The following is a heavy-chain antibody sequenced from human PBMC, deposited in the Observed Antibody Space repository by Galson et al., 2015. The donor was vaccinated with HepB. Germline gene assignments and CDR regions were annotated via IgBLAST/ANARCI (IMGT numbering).Heavy chain of an antibody. CDR3: AKDYSWGSYRYEIDY. CDR2: IIPIFGTA. V-gene: IGHV1-69*06. CDR1: GGTFSSYA. D-gene: IGHD3-16*02. Sequence: SVKVSCKASGGTFSSYAISWVRQAPGQGLEWMGGIIPIFGTANYAQKFQGRVTITADKSTSTAYMELSSLRAEDTAVYYCAKDYSWGSYRYEIDYWGQGTLVTVSS. J-gene: IGHJ4*02.